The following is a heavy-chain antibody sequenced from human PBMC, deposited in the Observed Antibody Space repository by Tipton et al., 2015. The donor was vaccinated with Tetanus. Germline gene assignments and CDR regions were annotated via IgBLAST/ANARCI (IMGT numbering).Heavy chain of an antibody. V-gene: IGHV3-48*01. Sequence: SLRLSCAASGFTFSSYSMNWVRQTPGKGLEWVSYISSTSSNIYYADSVKGRFTVPRDNAKNSLYLQMNSLRAEDTAVYYCARDAGGWSGKDYYGMDVWGQGTTVTVSS. CDR3: ARDAGGWSGKDYYGMDV. D-gene: IGHD3-3*01. CDR1: GFTFSSYS. CDR2: ISSTSSNI. J-gene: IGHJ6*02.